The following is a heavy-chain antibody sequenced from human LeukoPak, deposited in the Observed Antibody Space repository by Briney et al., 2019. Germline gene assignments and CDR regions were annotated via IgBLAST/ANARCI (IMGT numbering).Heavy chain of an antibody. CDR2: IIPILGIA. D-gene: IGHD3-22*01. J-gene: IGHJ4*02. CDR3: ARVGRESYYDSSGYRPRGY. Sequence: GASVKVSCKASGGTFSSYAISWVRQAPGQGLEWMGRIIPILGIANYAQKFQGRVTITADKSTSTAYMELSSLRSEDTAVYYCARVGRESYYDSSGYRPRGYWGQGTLVTVSS. CDR1: GGTFSSYA. V-gene: IGHV1-69*04.